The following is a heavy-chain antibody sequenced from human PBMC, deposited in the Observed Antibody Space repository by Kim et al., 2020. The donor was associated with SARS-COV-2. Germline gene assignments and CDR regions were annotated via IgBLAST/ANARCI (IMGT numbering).Heavy chain of an antibody. Sequence: GGSLRLSCAASGFTFSSYSMNWVRQAPGKGLEWVSSISSSSYIYYADSVKGRFTISRDNAKNSLYLQMNSLRAEDTAVYYCARGARFIGYDILTGYYRSIYFDYWGQGTLVTVSS. D-gene: IGHD3-9*01. CDR1: GFTFSSYS. J-gene: IGHJ4*02. V-gene: IGHV3-21*01. CDR2: ISSSSYI. CDR3: ARGARFIGYDILTGYYRSIYFDY.